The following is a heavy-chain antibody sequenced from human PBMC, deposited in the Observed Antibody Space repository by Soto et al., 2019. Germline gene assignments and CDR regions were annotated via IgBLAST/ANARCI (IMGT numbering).Heavy chain of an antibody. Sequence: QVQLVQSGAEVKKPGSSVKVSCKASGGTFSSYAISWVRQAPGQGLEWMGGIIPIFGTANYAQKFQGRVTXNAFEXXSAAYMELSSLRSEDTAVYYCARDGRDGCSDAFDVWGEGTMVTVSS. CDR3: ARDGRDGCSDAFDV. CDR2: IIPIFGTA. V-gene: IGHV1-69*12. J-gene: IGHJ3*01. CDR1: GGTFSSYA. D-gene: IGHD1-26*01.